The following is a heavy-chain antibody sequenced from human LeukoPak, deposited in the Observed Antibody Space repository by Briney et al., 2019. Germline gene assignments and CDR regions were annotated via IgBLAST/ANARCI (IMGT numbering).Heavy chain of an antibody. J-gene: IGHJ4*02. CDR1: GFIFKDHY. V-gene: IGHV3-72*01. CDR3: VRTYGGSNWDRTCFDY. D-gene: IGHD6-13*01. Sequence: GGSLGLSFAASGFIFKDHYMAWVRQAPGKGLDWVGRIRNKANGYTTEYSASVKGRFTISRDDSANSLYLQMSSLKIDDTAIYFCVRTYGGSNWDRTCFDYWGQGTLVSVSS. CDR2: IRNKANGYTT.